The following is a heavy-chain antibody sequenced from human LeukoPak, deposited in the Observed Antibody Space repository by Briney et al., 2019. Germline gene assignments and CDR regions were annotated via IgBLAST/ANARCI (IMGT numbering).Heavy chain of an antibody. Sequence: GASVKVSCKASGYTSTGYYMHWVRQAPGQGLEWMGWINPNSGGTNYAQKFQGRVTMTRDTSISTAYMELSRLRSDDTAVYYCAREALFWLHTTRDAFDIWGQGTMVTVSS. J-gene: IGHJ3*02. D-gene: IGHD3-9*01. CDR1: GYTSTGYY. V-gene: IGHV1-2*02. CDR2: INPNSGGT. CDR3: AREALFWLHTTRDAFDI.